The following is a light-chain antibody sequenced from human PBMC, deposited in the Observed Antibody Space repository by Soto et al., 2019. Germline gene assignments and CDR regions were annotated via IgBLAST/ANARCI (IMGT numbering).Light chain of an antibody. J-gene: IGKJ4*01. CDR1: QSVSSSF. CDR3: QQYDRSPLT. CDR2: GAS. Sequence: EIVLTQSPGTLSLSPGERATLSCRPSQSVSSSFLAWYQQKPGQAPRLLIYGASSRATGIPDRFSGSGSGTDFTLTISRLEPEDVAVYYCQQYDRSPLTFGGGTKVEIK. V-gene: IGKV3-20*01.